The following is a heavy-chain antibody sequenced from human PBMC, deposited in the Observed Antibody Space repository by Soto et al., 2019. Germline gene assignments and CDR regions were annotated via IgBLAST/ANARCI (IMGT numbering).Heavy chain of an antibody. CDR3: ARARGAIFGVVIRNWFDP. Sequence: XETLSLTFAVAGCSITSSNWWSWVRQSPMKGLEWVGEIYHNGSTNYNPSLKSRITISVDKSKNQFSLELRSVTAADTAVYYCARARGAIFGVVIRNWFDPWGQGTLVTVSS. V-gene: IGHV4-4*02. CDR2: IYHNGST. D-gene: IGHD3-3*01. CDR1: GCSITSSNW. J-gene: IGHJ5*02.